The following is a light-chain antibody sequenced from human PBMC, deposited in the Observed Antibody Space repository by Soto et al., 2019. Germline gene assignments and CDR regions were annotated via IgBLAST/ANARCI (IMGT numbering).Light chain of an antibody. CDR2: RNN. V-gene: IGLV1-47*01. J-gene: IGLJ3*02. CDR1: SSNIGSNY. CDR3: AAWDDSLSEV. Sequence: QSVLTQPPSASGTPGQRFTISCSGSSSNIGSNYVYWYQQLPGTAPKLLIYRNNQRPSGVPDRFSGSKSGTSASLAISGLRSEDEADYYCAAWDDSLSEVFGGGTKLTVL.